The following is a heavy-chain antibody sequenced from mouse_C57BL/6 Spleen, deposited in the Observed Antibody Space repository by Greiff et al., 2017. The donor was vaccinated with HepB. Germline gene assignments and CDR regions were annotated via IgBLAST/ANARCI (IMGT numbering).Heavy chain of an antibody. Sequence: VQLQQSGAELARPGASVKLSCKASGYTFTSYGISWVQQSTGQGLEWIGEIYPRSGNTYYNEKFKGKATLTADKSSSTAYMELRSLTSEDSAIYFCARHYYYGSSSYFDYWGQGTTLTVSS. J-gene: IGHJ2*01. V-gene: IGHV1-81*01. CDR2: IYPRSGNT. CDR1: GYTFTSYG. CDR3: ARHYYYGSSSYFDY. D-gene: IGHD1-1*01.